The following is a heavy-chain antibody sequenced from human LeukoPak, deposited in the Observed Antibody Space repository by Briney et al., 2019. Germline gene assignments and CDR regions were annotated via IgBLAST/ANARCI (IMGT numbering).Heavy chain of an antibody. CDR2: IYPGDSDT. D-gene: IGHD7-27*01. CDR3: ANVKLGIGSAFDI. J-gene: IGHJ3*02. V-gene: IGHV5-51*01. CDR1: GYSFTNYW. Sequence: GESLKISCEGSGYSFTNYWIGWVRQMPGKGLEWMGIIYPGDSDTRYSPSFQGQVTISADKSINTAYLQWSSLKASDTAMYYCANVKLGIGSAFDIWGQGTMVTVSS.